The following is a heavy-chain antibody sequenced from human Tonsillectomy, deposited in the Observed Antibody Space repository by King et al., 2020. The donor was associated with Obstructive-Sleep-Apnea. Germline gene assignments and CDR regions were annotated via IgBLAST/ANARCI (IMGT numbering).Heavy chain of an antibody. J-gene: IGHJ4*02. V-gene: IGHV3-30*04. Sequence: QVQLVESGGGVVQPGRSLRLSCAASGFTFSSYAMHWVRQAPGKGLEWVAVISYDGSNKYYADSVKGRFTIPRDNSKNTLYLQMNSLRAEDTAVYYCARDCFPDASSGYCPDYWGQRTLVTVAS. CDR1: GFTFSSYA. CDR3: ARDCFPDASSGYCPDY. D-gene: IGHD3-22*01. CDR2: ISYDGSNK.